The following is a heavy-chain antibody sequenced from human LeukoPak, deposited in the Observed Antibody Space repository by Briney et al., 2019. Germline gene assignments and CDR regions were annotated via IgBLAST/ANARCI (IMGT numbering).Heavy chain of an antibody. J-gene: IGHJ6*03. Sequence: KPSETLSLTRAVSGYSISSGYYWGWVRQPPGEGLEGIGSIYHSGSTYYNPSLKSRVTISVDTSKNQFSLKLSSVTAADTAVYYCARHCKQLWLLEYYYYMDVWGKGTTVTVSS. CDR3: ARHCKQLWLLEYYYYMDV. CDR1: GYSISSGYY. V-gene: IGHV4-38-2*01. D-gene: IGHD5-18*01. CDR2: IYHSGST.